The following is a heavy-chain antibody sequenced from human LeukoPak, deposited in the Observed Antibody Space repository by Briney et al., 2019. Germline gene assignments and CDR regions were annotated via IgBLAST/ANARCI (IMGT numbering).Heavy chain of an antibody. CDR1: GGSISSGGYS. CDR3: AREFAMVRGVIYFDY. J-gene: IGHJ4*02. D-gene: IGHD3-10*01. V-gene: IGHV4-30-2*05. Sequence: KASETLSLTCAVSGGSISSGGYSWSWIRQPPGKGLEWIGYIYHSGSTYYNPSLKSRVTISVDTSKNQFSLKLSSVTAADTAVYYCAREFAMVRGVIYFDYWGQGTLVTVSS. CDR2: IYHSGST.